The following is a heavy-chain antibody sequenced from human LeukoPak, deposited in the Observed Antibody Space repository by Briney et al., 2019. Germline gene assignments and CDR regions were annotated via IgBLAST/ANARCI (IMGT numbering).Heavy chain of an antibody. CDR2: INPSGGST. J-gene: IGHJ4*02. Sequence: ASVKVSCKASGYTFTSYYMHWVRQAPGQGLEWMGIINPSGGSTSYAQKFQGRVTMTRDTSITTAYMELSSLGSDDTAVYYCARELAAPRGGYWGQGTLVTVSS. V-gene: IGHV1-46*01. D-gene: IGHD2-15*01. CDR3: ARELAAPRGGY. CDR1: GYTFTSYY.